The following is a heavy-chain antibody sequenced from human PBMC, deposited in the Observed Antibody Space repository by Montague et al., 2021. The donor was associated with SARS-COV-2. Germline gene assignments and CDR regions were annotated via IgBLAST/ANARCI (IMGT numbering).Heavy chain of an antibody. CDR2: INHSGST. J-gene: IGHJ6*03. V-gene: IGHV4-34*01. CDR1: GGSFSGYY. Sequence: SETLSLTCAVYGGSFSGYYWSWIRQPPGKGLEWIGEINHSGSTNYNPSLKSRVTISVDTSKNQFSLKLSSVTAADTAVYYCARLPVYYYYYMDVRAKGPRSPSP. CDR3: ARLPVYYYYYMDV.